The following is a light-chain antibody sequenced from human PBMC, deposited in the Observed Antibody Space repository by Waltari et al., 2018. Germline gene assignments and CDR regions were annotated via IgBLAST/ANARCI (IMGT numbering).Light chain of an antibody. CDR3: CSYAGRYTWV. V-gene: IGLV2-11*01. CDR1: SSDVGGYNY. J-gene: IGLJ3*02. CDR2: DVS. Sequence: QSALTQPRSVSGSPGQSVTISCTGTSSDVGGYNYVSWFQQHPGKAPKLMIHDVSKRPSGFPVRFSGSKSGNTASLTISGLQADDETDYYCCSYAGRYTWVFGGGTKLTVL.